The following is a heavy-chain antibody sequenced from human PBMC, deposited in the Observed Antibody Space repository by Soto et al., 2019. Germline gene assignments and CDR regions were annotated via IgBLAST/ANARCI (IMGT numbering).Heavy chain of an antibody. J-gene: IGHJ4*02. V-gene: IGHV4-59*01. D-gene: IGHD6-19*01. Sequence: QVQLQESGPGLVKPSETLSLTCTVSGGSIDAYFWTWIRQPPWKGLEWIGFIYYSGSTNYNPSLKSRVSISLQTSKNQFSLKLSSVTAADTATYYCARGVDRQWADYWGQGTLVTVSS. CDR2: IYYSGST. CDR1: GGSIDAYF. CDR3: ARGVDRQWADY.